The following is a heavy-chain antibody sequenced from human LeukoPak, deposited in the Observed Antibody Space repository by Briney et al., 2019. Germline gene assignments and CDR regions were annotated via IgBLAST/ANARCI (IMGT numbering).Heavy chain of an antibody. CDR2: INPSGGST. J-gene: IGHJ6*02. Sequence: RASVKVSCKASGYTFTSYYMHWVRQAPGQGLEWMGIINPSGGSTSYAQKFQGRVTMTRDTSTSTVCMELSSLRSEDTAVYYCARDRVVVAATSGMDVWGQGTTVTVSS. CDR1: GYTFTSYY. V-gene: IGHV1-46*01. CDR3: ARDRVVVAATSGMDV. D-gene: IGHD2-15*01.